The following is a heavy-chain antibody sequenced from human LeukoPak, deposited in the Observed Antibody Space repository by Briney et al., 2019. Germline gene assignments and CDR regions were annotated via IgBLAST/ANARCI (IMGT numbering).Heavy chain of an antibody. Sequence: GGSLRLSCAASGFTFDDYGMSWVRQAPGKGLEWVGFIRSKAYGGTTEYAASVKGRFTISRDDSRSIAYLQMNSLKTEDTAVYYCTRDLSTMIVVVLGAWGQGTLVTVSS. CDR1: GFTFDDYG. CDR3: TRDLSTMIVVVLGA. D-gene: IGHD3-22*01. V-gene: IGHV3-49*04. CDR2: IRSKAYGGTT. J-gene: IGHJ4*02.